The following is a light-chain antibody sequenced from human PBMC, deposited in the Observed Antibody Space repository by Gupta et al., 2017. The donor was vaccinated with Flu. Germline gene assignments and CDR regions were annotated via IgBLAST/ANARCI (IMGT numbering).Light chain of an antibody. CDR3: AAWDDSLNGVV. V-gene: IGLV1-44*01. CDR2: SNN. J-gene: IGLJ2*01. Sequence: SVLSRPPSVSGTPGQRVTISCSGSSSNIGSNTVNWYQQLPGTAPKLLIYSNNQRPSGVPDRFSGSKSGTSASLAISGLQSEDEADYFCAAWDDSLNGVVFGGGTKLTVL. CDR1: SSNIGSNT.